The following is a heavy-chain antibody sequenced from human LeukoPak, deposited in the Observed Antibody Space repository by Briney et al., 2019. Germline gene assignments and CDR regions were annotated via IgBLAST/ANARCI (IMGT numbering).Heavy chain of an antibody. D-gene: IGHD3-10*01. CDR2: MKSKTDGGTT. CDR1: GFTFSNAW. J-gene: IGHJ4*02. V-gene: IGHV3-15*01. Sequence: GGSLRLSRAASGFTFSNAWMSWVRQAPGKGLEWVGHMKSKTDGGTTDYAAPVKGRFTISRDDSKNTLYLQMNSLKTEDTAVYYCIIQCGAFDYWGQGTMVSVSS. CDR3: IIQCGAFDY.